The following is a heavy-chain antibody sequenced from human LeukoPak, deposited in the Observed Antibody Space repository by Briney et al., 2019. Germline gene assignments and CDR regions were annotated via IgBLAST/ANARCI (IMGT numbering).Heavy chain of an antibody. J-gene: IGHJ4*02. CDR2: ISDSGDGT. Sequence: PGGSLRLSCAASGFTFSSYAMTWVRQAPGKGLEWVSGISDSGDGTYYADSVKGRFTISRDNSKNTLFLQMNTLRAEDTAVYYCARAIYSGGWYGHDYWGQGTLVTVSS. CDR1: GFTFSSYA. D-gene: IGHD6-19*01. CDR3: ARAIYSGGWYGHDY. V-gene: IGHV3-23*01.